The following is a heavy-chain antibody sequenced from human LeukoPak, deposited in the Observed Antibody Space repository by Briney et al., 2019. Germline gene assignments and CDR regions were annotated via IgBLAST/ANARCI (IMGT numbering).Heavy chain of an antibody. CDR3: ARHESLRELYY. Sequence: SETLSLTCTVSGGSISSYYWSWIRQPPGKGLEWIGYIYYSGSTKYNPSLKSRVTISVDTSRNQFSLKLSSVTAADTAVYYCARHESLRELYYWGQGTLVTVSS. V-gene: IGHV4-59*08. CDR1: GGSISSYY. J-gene: IGHJ4*02. CDR2: IYYSGST. D-gene: IGHD5-12*01.